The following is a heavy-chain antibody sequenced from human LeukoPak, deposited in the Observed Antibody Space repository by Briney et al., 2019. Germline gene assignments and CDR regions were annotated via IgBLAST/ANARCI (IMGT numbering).Heavy chain of an antibody. CDR2: ISSGSSYI. J-gene: IGHJ4*02. CDR3: ARDTAMVWGAFDY. Sequence: GGTLRLSCAASGFTFSSYSMNWVRQAPGKGLEWVSSISSGSSYIYYADSVKGRFTISRDNAKNSLYLQMNSLRAEDTAVYYCARDTAMVWGAFDYWGQGTLVTVSS. V-gene: IGHV3-21*01. D-gene: IGHD5-18*01. CDR1: GFTFSSYS.